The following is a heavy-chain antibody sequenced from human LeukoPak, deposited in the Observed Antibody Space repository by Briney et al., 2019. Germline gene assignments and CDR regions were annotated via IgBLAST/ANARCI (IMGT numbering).Heavy chain of an antibody. J-gene: IGHJ4*02. D-gene: IGHD1-1*01. Sequence: SETLSLTCTVSGGSISSGDYFWSWIRQHPGKGLEWIGYIYYSGSTYYNPSLKSRVAISVDTSKNQFSLTVSSVTAADTAVYYCTRDNPGMTSTDTWGQGTLVTVSS. CDR3: TRDNPGMTSTDT. CDR2: IYYSGST. V-gene: IGHV4-31*03. CDR1: GGSISSGDYF.